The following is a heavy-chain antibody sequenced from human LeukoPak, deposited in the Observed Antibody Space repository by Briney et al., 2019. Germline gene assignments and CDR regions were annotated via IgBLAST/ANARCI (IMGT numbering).Heavy chain of an antibody. CDR1: GFTFSDYY. V-gene: IGHV3-11*01. CDR2: ISSSGSTI. CDR3: ARTNGELERRRYYYYYYGMDV. J-gene: IGHJ6*02. Sequence: GGSLRLSCAASGFTFSDYYMSWIRQAPGKGLEWVSYISSSGSTIYYADSVKGRFTISRDNAKNSLYLQMNSLRAEDTAVYYCARTNGELERRRYYYYYYGMDVWGQGTTVTVSS. D-gene: IGHD1-1*01.